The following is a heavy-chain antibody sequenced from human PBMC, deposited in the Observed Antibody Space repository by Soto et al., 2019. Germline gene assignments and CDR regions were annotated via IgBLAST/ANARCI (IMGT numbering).Heavy chain of an antibody. CDR3: ARGGYYYDSSGYSTHFQH. CDR2: IIPIFGTA. D-gene: IGHD3-22*01. V-gene: IGHV1-69*01. J-gene: IGHJ1*01. Sequence: QVPLVQSGAEVKKPGSSVKVSCKASGGTFSSYAISWVRQAPGQGLEWMGGIIPIFGTANYAQKFQGRVTITADESTSTAYMELSSLRSEDTAVYYCARGGYYYDSSGYSTHFQHWGQGTLVTVSS. CDR1: GGTFSSYA.